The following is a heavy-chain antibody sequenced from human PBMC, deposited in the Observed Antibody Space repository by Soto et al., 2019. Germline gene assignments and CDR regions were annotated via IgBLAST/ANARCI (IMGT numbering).Heavy chain of an antibody. CDR1: GGTFSSYA. CDR2: IIPIFGTA. J-gene: IGHJ3*02. V-gene: IGHV1-69*06. CDR3: ASATMNGAVDI. D-gene: IGHD3-22*01. Sequence: SVKVSCKASGGTFSSYAISWVRQAPGQGLEWMGGIIPIFGTANYAQKFQGRVTITADKSTSTAYMELSSLRFVYTAVYYCASATMNGAVDIWGQGTMLTVSS.